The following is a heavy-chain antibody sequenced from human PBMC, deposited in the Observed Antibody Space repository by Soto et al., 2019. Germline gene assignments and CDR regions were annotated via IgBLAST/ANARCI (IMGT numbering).Heavy chain of an antibody. CDR1: GYTFNNYY. CDR3: ARDLHGAFTTMIY. Sequence: QVQMVQSGAEVKKPGASIKVSCKSSGYTFNNYYIHWVRQAPGQGLEWMGIINPNGYTSTLSQKYQGRLTVTSDPSTSTVYMELGSLTSEDTAMYYCARDLHGAFTTMIYWGQGPLVTVSS. V-gene: IGHV1-46*02. CDR2: INPNGYTS. J-gene: IGHJ4*02. D-gene: IGHD3-22*01.